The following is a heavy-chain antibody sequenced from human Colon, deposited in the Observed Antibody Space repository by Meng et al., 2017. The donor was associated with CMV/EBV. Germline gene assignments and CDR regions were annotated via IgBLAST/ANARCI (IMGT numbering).Heavy chain of an antibody. V-gene: IGHV4-38-2*02. D-gene: IGHD2-2*01. CDR3: ARDLTLSAVPSAVGH. CDR2: IHHIGST. J-gene: IGHJ4*02. Sequence: GSLRPSCTVSGYSISSGHFWGWIRQPPGKGLGWIGGIHHIGSTYYKSSLKSQVTMSVDTAKNQFSLKLTSVTAADTAVYYCARDLTLSAVPSAVGHWGRGTLVTVSS. CDR1: GYSISSGHF.